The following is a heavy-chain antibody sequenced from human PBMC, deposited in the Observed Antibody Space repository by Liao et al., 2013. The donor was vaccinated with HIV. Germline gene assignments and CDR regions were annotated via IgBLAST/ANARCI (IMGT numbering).Heavy chain of an antibody. CDR3: ARENSDFWSGWGYNWFDP. CDR2: INHSGST. D-gene: IGHD3-3*01. V-gene: IGHV4-34*01. CDR1: GGSFSGYY. J-gene: IGHJ5*02. Sequence: QVQLQQWGAGLLKPSETLSLTCAVYGGSFSGYYWSWIRQPPGKGLEWIGEINHSGSTNYNPSLKSRVTISVDTSKNQFSLKLSSVTAADTAVYYCARENSDFWSGWGYNWFDPGAREPWSPSPQ.